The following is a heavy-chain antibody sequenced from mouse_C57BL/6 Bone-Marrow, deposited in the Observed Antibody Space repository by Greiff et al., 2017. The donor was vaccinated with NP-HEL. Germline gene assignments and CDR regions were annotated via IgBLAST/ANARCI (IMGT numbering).Heavy chain of an antibody. J-gene: IGHJ4*01. CDR1: GFTFSSYG. Sequence: EVQLVESGGDLVKPGGSLKLSCAASGFTFSSYGMSWVRQTPDKRLEWVATISSGGSYTSYPDTVKGRFTIFRDNARNTLYLQMSSLKSEDTAMYYCARHHAESNYDMEYGGEGTAVTVAA. CDR3: ARHHAESNYDMEY. V-gene: IGHV5-6*01. CDR2: ISSGGSYT. D-gene: IGHD5-1*01.